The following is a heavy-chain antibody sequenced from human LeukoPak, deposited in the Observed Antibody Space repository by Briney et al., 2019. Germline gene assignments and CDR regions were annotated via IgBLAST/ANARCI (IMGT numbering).Heavy chain of an antibody. D-gene: IGHD5-24*01. J-gene: IGHJ4*02. CDR2: INPNSGGT. V-gene: IGHV1-2*02. CDR1: GYTFTGYY. CDR3: AREVEPVNYFDY. Sequence: ASVKVSCKASGYTFTGYYMHWVRQAPGQGLEWMGWINPNSGGTNYAQKFQGRVTMTRDTSISTAYMELSRLRSDDTAVYYCAREVEPVNYFDYWGQGTLVTVSS.